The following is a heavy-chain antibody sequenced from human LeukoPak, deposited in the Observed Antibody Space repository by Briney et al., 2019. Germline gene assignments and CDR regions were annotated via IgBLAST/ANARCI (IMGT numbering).Heavy chain of an antibody. CDR3: ARRGYLDV. CDR1: GFTFSSYW. V-gene: IGHV4-59*01. Sequence: PGGSLRLSCTASGFTFSSYWMSWIRQPPGKGLEWIGYIYDSGSTNYNPSLKSRVTISVDTSKNQFSLKLSSVTAADTAVYYCARRGYLDVWGQGTTVTVSS. D-gene: IGHD2-2*01. J-gene: IGHJ6*02. CDR2: IYDSGST.